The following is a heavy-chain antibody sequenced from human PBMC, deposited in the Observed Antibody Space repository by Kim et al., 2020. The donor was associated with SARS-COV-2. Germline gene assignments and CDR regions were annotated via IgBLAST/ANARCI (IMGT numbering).Heavy chain of an antibody. D-gene: IGHD3-22*01. J-gene: IGHJ4*02. CDR3: ARGSAYYDNTGIDY. CDR1: GGSFSGYY. V-gene: IGHV4-34*01. Sequence: SETLSLTCAVYGGSFSGYYWSWIRQPPGKGLEWIGEINHSGSTNYNPSLKSRVTISIDTSKNQFSLKLNSVTAADTAVYFCARGSAYYDNTGIDYWGQGTLVTVSS. CDR2: INHSGST.